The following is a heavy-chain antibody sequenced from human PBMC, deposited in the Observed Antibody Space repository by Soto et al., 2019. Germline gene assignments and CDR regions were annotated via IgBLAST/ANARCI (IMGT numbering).Heavy chain of an antibody. Sequence: PGGSLRLSCAASGSTFRDFTMNWVRQAPGKGLEWVSSISSSGTFKYYADSLGGRFTISRDNAKNSLYLQLNSLRGEDTAIYYCARDDLYDSTGYDSWGEGTMVTVYS. CDR3: ARDDLYDSTGYDS. J-gene: IGHJ5*02. V-gene: IGHV3-21*01. CDR2: ISSSGTFK. CDR1: GSTFRDFT. D-gene: IGHD3-22*01.